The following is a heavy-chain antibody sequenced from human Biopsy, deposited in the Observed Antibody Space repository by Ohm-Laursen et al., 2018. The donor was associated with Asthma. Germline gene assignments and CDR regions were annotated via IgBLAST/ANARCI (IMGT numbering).Heavy chain of an antibody. CDR2: ISSAGNV. V-gene: IGHV4-4*09. D-gene: IGHD2-15*01. Sequence: SQTLSLTWAVSGGSIRSHDWTWIRLPPGKGLEWLGYISSAGNVFYTPSLKRRLTIQLDTSNNKFSLKLTSLSAADTALYYCARGGSGGKVYYFDSWGLGTLVTVSS. CDR3: ARGGSGGKVYYFDS. CDR1: GGSIRSHD. J-gene: IGHJ4*02.